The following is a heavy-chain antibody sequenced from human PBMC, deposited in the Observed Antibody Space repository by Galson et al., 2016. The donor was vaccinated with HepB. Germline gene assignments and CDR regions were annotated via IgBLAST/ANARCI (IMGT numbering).Heavy chain of an antibody. CDR1: GNSFTSHW. J-gene: IGHJ5*02. CDR3: ASAVNGLFWFDP. D-gene: IGHD3-9*01. CDR2: IHAADSHT. Sequence: QSGAEVKKPGESLKISCKASGNSFTSHWIGWVRQMPGKGLEWMGIIHAADSHTKHSPSLQGHITISTDKSINTAYLQWSSLRASDTAMYYCASAVNGLFWFDPWGQGTLVTVSS. V-gene: IGHV5-51*01.